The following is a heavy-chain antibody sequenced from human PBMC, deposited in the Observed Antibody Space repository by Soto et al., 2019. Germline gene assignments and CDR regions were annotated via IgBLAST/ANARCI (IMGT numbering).Heavy chain of an antibody. J-gene: IGHJ4*02. CDR3: ASIIGYCSSTSCSAPDY. Sequence: EVQLVESGGGLVKPGGSLRLSCAASGFTFSSYSMNWVRQAPGKGLEWVSSISSSSSYIYYADSVKGRFTISRDNAKNSLYLQMNSLRAEDTAVYYCASIIGYCSSTSCSAPDYWAQGTLVTVSS. V-gene: IGHV3-21*01. CDR2: ISSSSSYI. CDR1: GFTFSSYS. D-gene: IGHD2-2*01.